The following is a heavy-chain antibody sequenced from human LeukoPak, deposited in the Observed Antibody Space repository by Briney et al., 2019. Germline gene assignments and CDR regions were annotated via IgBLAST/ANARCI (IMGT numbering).Heavy chain of an antibody. J-gene: IGHJ4*02. D-gene: IGHD3-22*01. CDR2: IDPSDSYT. CDR3: ARLNYDSSAYYVDY. Sequence: GESLRISCKGSGYSFSNYWIIWVRQMPGKGLEWMGRIDPSDSYTNYSPTFQGHVTISADKSIITAYLQWSSLKASDTAMYYCARLNYDSSAYYVDYWGQGALVTVSS. V-gene: IGHV5-10-1*01. CDR1: GYSFSNYW.